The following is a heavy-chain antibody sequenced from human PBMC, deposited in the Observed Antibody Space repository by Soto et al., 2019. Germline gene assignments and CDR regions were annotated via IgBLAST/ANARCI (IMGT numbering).Heavy chain of an antibody. CDR3: ARDPPPYYYESSGYYRKEAFEI. D-gene: IGHD3-22*01. Sequence: PGGSLRLSCSASGFTFSSYSMNWVLQAPVKGLEWVSYIISGSSTIYYAGSVKGRCTISRDNAKNPLHLQMNSLRDEEPAVYYCARDPPPYYYESSGYYRKEAFEIWAQGTMVNASS. CDR1: GFTFSSYS. CDR2: IISGSSTI. V-gene: IGHV3-48*02. J-gene: IGHJ3*02.